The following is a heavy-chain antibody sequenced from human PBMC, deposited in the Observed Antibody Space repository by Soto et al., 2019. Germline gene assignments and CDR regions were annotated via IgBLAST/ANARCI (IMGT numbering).Heavy chain of an antibody. J-gene: IGHJ4*02. CDR1: GGTFSSYA. D-gene: IGHD3-22*01. CDR3: ARGPAYDSSGYSDY. V-gene: IGHV1-69*13. CDR2: IIPIFGTA. Sequence: GASVKVSCKASGGTFSSYAISWVLQAPGQGLEWMGGIIPIFGTANYAQKFQGRVTITADESTSTAYMELSSLRSEDTAVYYCARGPAYDSSGYSDYWGQGXLVTVYS.